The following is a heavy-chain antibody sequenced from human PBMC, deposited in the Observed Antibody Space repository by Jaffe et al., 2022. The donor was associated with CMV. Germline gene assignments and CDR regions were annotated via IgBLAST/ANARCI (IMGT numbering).Heavy chain of an antibody. V-gene: IGHV3-23*04. J-gene: IGHJ4*02. CDR2: ISGSGGST. Sequence: EVQLVESGGGLVQPGGSLRLSCAASGFTFSSYAMSWVRQAPGKGLEWVSAISGSGGSTYYADSVKGRFTISRDNSKNTLYLQMNSLRAEDTAVYYCAKAANDFWSGYYWYGSYYFDYWGQGTLVTVSS. CDR1: GFTFSSYA. CDR3: AKAANDFWSGYYWYGSYYFDY. D-gene: IGHD3-3*01.